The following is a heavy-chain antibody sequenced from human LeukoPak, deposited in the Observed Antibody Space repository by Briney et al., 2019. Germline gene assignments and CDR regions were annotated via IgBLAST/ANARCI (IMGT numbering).Heavy chain of an antibody. CDR3: ARVGITFGGVIVRSRYFDY. J-gene: IGHJ4*02. CDR2: INHSGST. D-gene: IGHD3-16*02. V-gene: IGHV4-34*01. CDR1: GGSFSGYY. Sequence: SETLSLTCAVYGGSFSGYYWSWIRQPPGKGLEWIGEINHSGSTNYNPSLKSRVTISVDTSKNQFSLKLSSVTAADTAVYYCARVGITFGGVIVRSRYFDYWGQGTLVTVSS.